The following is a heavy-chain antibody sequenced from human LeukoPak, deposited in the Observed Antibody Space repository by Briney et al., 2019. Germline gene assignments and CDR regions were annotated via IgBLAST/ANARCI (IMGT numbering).Heavy chain of an antibody. CDR1: GFIFSNFA. V-gene: IGHV3-30*02. CDR2: IRYDGGSE. Sequence: GGSLRLSCAASGFIFSNFAMHWVRQAPGKGLEWVAFIRYDGGSELYVDSVKGRFTISRDNSKTILYLQMNSLRAEDTAVYYCARAETGYYYDSSGYPFAYWGQGTLVTVSS. CDR3: ARAETGYYYDSSGYPFAY. J-gene: IGHJ4*02. D-gene: IGHD3-22*01.